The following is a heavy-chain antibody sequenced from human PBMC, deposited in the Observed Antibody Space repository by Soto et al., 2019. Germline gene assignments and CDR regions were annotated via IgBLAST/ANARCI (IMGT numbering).Heavy chain of an antibody. CDR2: ITATNGNT. Sequence: VGSLRLSCVASGFTFKAYAMGWVRQAPGKGLEWVSSITATNGNTYYADSVRGRFTISRDNSRNSLFLQMNGLRPEDSALYYCVKDEGTSSTVFDYWGQGTLVTVSS. CDR1: GFTFKAYA. J-gene: IGHJ4*02. CDR3: VKDEGTSSTVFDY. V-gene: IGHV3-23*01. D-gene: IGHD4-4*01.